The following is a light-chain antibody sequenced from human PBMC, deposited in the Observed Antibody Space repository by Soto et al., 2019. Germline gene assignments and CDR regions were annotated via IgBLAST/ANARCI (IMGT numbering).Light chain of an antibody. J-gene: IGKJ4*01. Sequence: DIQMTQSPSSLSASVGDRVTITCRASQGISFYLAWYQHKPEKAPKSLIYAASNLQSGVPSRFSGSGYGTDFTLTISSLQPEYFATYYCQQYNSYPRTFGGGTKVEIK. V-gene: IGKV1D-16*01. CDR3: QQYNSYPRT. CDR2: AAS. CDR1: QGISFY.